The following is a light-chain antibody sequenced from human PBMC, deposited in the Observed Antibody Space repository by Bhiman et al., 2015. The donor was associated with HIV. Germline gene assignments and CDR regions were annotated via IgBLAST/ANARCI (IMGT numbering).Light chain of an antibody. J-gene: IGLJ1*01. CDR2: EVN. CDR3: SSLTSSITYV. CDR1: TSDVGGYNY. V-gene: IGLV2-14*01. Sequence: QSALTQPASVSGSPGQSITISCTGTTSDVGGYNYVSWYQQHPGKAPKLMIYEVNKRPSGVSNRFSGSKSGNTASLTISGLQAEDEADYYCSSLTSSITYVFGTGTNVTVL.